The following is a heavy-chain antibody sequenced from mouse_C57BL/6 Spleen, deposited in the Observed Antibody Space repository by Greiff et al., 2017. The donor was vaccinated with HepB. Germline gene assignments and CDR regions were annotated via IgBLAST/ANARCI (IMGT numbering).Heavy chain of an antibody. J-gene: IGHJ1*03. D-gene: IGHD1-1*01. Sequence: VQLKQSGPELVKPGASVKISCKASGYSFTDYNMNWVKQSNGKSLEWIGVINPNYGTTSYNQKFKGKATLTVDQSSSTAYMQLNSLTSEDSAVYYCATRRAVTTVVAPFDVWGTGTTVTVSS. CDR2: INPNYGTT. V-gene: IGHV1-39*01. CDR1: GYSFTDYN. CDR3: ATRRAVTTVVAPFDV.